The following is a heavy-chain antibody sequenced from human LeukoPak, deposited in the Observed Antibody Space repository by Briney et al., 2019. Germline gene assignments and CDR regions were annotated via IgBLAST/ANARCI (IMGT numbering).Heavy chain of an antibody. Sequence: GGSLRLTCAASGFTFSSYWMSWVRQAPGKGLEWVANIKQDGSEKYYVDSVKGRFTISRDNAKNSLYLQMNSLRAEDTAVYYCARDQGPTWYYDSSGFDYWGQGTLVTVSS. V-gene: IGHV3-7*01. CDR1: GFTFSSYW. CDR3: ARDQGPTWYYDSSGFDY. D-gene: IGHD3-22*01. J-gene: IGHJ4*02. CDR2: IKQDGSEK.